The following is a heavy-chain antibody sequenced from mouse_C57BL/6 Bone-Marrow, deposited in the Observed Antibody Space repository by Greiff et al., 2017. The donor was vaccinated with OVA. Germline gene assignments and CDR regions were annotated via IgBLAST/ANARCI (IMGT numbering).Heavy chain of an antibody. CDR1: GYTFTSYG. J-gene: IGHJ3*01. CDR2: IYPRSGNT. V-gene: IGHV1-81*01. CDR3: ARGWLLRRAWFAY. D-gene: IGHD2-3*01. Sequence: VQLKESGAELARPGASVKLSCKASGYTFTSYGISWVKQRTGQGLEWIGEIYPRSGNTYYNEKFKGKATLTADKSSSTAYMELRSLTSEDSAVYFCARGWLLRRAWFAYWGQGTLVTVSA.